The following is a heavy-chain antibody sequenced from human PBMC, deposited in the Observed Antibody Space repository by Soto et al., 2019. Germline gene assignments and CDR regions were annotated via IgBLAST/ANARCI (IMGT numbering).Heavy chain of an antibody. CDR3: ARGGTMIAVGDNWFDP. CDR2: IFHSGNT. D-gene: IGHD3-22*01. V-gene: IGHV4-30-2*01. Sequence: NPSETLSLTCAVSGGAISSGGYSWSWIRQPPGKGLEWIGYIFHSGNTYYNPSLKSRVTISVDRSKNQFSLKLNSVTAADKAVYYCARGGTMIAVGDNWFDPWGQGTLVTVSS. CDR1: GGAISSGGYS. J-gene: IGHJ5*02.